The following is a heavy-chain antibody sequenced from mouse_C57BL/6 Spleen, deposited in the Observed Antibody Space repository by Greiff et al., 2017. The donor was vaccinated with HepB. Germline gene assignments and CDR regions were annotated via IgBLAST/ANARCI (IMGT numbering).Heavy chain of an antibody. CDR2: IDPSDSYT. CDR3: AGNAMDY. V-gene: IGHV1-50*01. Sequence: QVQLKQPGAELVKPGASVKLSCKASGYTFTSYWMQWVKQRPGQGLEWIGEIDPSDSYTNYNQKFKGKATLTVDTSSSTAYMQLSSLTSEDSAVYYCAGNAMDYWGQGTSVTVSS. CDR1: GYTFTSYW. J-gene: IGHJ4*01.